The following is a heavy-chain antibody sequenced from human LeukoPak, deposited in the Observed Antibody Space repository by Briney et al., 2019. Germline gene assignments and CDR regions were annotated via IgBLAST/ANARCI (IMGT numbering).Heavy chain of an antibody. CDR3: ARHEIAAAATPRFDY. D-gene: IGHD6-13*01. CDR1: GGSISSSNW. J-gene: IGHJ4*02. Sequence: SETLSLTCAVSGGSISSSNWWSWIRPPPGKGLEWIGEINHSGSTNYNPSLKSRVTISVDTSKNQFSLKLSSVTAADTAVYYCARHEIAAAATPRFDYWGQGTLVTVSS. CDR2: INHSGST. V-gene: IGHV4-4*02.